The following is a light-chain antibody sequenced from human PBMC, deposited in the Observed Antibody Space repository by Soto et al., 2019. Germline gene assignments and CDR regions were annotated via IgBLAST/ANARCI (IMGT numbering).Light chain of an antibody. V-gene: IGLV2-11*01. CDR1: SSDVGGYNY. CDR2: DVS. Sequence: QSALTQPRSVSGSPGQSVTISCTGTSSDVGGYNYISWYQQHPGKAPKVMIFDVSKRPSGVPDRFSGSKSGNTASLAISGLQTEDEADYYCCSFADRYSLYVFGTGTKLTVL. J-gene: IGLJ1*01. CDR3: CSFADRYSLYV.